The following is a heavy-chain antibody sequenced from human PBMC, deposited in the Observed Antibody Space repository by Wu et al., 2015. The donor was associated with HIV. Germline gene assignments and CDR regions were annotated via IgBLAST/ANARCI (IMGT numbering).Heavy chain of an antibody. Sequence: QVQLVQSGGEVKKTGASVKVSCKTSGYTFNTFDISWVRQAPGQGLEFVGWMSLNRGNTKFGQKFQGRVTMTTDTSTGTAYMELRSLRSDDTAVYYCARDMTYYYDNSGYYRLDYWGQGTLITVSS. CDR2: MSLNRGNT. CDR3: ARDMTYYYDNSGYYRLDY. V-gene: IGHV1-18*01. D-gene: IGHD3-22*01. CDR1: GYTFNTFD. J-gene: IGHJ4*02.